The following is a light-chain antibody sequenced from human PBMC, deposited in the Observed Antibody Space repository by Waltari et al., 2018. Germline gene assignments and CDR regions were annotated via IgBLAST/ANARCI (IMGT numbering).Light chain of an antibody. V-gene: IGLV1-47*01. Sequence: QSVLTQPPSASGTPGQRLSISCSGSMSNLGSNYLYWYQHFPGTAPQLLIYANDHPPSGVPDRFSASKYGTSASLAIDGLRSEDEAVYYCASWDESHYVFGTGTTVTVL. CDR1: MSNLGSNY. J-gene: IGLJ1*01. CDR3: ASWDESHYV. CDR2: AND.